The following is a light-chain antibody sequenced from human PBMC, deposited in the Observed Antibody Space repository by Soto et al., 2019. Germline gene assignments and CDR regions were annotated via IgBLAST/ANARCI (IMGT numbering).Light chain of an antibody. CDR3: QQYGRSPFT. Sequence: EIVLTQSPGTLSLSPGQRATLSCRASQRITNNFLAWFQQKPGLAPRLLIHGASTRASGVPDRFSGGGSGTDFVLTISRLEPEDFAVYFCQQYGRSPFTFGQGTKLQIK. V-gene: IGKV3-20*01. J-gene: IGKJ2*01. CDR2: GAS. CDR1: QRITNNF.